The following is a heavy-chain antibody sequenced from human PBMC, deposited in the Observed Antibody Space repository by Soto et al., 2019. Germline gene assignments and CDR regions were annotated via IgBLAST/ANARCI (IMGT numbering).Heavy chain of an antibody. CDR2: IWYDGSNK. J-gene: IGHJ1*01. D-gene: IGHD3-22*01. Sequence: QVQLLESGGGVVQPGRSLRLSCAASGLTFSNYGMHWVRQAPGKGLEWVAVIWYDGSNKYYADSVKGRFTISRDNSKNTLYLQMNSLRAEDTAVYYCARDGVGYYDSSGYSAYFQHWGQGTLVTVSS. CDR3: ARDGVGYYDSSGYSAYFQH. CDR1: GLTFSNYG. V-gene: IGHV3-33*01.